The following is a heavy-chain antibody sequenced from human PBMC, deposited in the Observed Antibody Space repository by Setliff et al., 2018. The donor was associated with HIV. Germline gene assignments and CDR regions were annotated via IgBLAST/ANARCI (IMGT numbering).Heavy chain of an antibody. CDR3: ARSTVGIRGVVRGYYYYYMDV. D-gene: IGHD3-10*01. V-gene: IGHV4-28*01. Sequence: SETLSLTCTVSGYSISSSHWWGWIRQTPGKGLEWIGYIDFSGSTYYNPSLERRFTMSVETSKNQFSLKLTSVTAVDTAAYYCARSTVGIRGVVRGYYYYYMDVWGKGTTVTVSS. J-gene: IGHJ6*03. CDR1: GYSISSSHW. CDR2: IDFSGST.